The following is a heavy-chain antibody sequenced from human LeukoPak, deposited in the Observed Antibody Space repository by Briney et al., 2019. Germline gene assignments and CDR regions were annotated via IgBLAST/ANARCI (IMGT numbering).Heavy chain of an antibody. CDR3: AREIRPRQAAAAPHFDY. D-gene: IGHD6-13*01. CDR1: GFTFWFYP. CDR2: ISYDGSNK. V-gene: IGHV3-30-3*01. Sequence: SLTLSCAASGFTFWFYPMHWLPRAPGKGLEGGANISYDGSNKYYADSVKGRFTISRDNSKNPLYLEMNSLRAEDTAVYCCAREIRPRQAAAAPHFDYWGQGALVTVSS. J-gene: IGHJ4*02.